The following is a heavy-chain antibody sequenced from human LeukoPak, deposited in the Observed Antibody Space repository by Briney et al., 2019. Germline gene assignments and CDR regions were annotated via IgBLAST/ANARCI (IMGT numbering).Heavy chain of an antibody. Sequence: SVKVSCKASGGTFSSYIISWVRQAPGQGLEWMGRLIPVFHTPKYAQKFQGRVTITTDASTNTAYMELSSLRSEDTAVYYCARVGSGTYIDNFYMDVWGKGTTVIVSS. CDR2: LIPVFHTP. J-gene: IGHJ6*03. CDR3: ARVGSGTYIDNFYMDV. D-gene: IGHD1-1*01. CDR1: GGTFSSYI. V-gene: IGHV1-69*05.